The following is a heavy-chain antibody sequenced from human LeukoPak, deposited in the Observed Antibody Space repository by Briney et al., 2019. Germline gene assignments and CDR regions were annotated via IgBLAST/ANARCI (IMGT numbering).Heavy chain of an antibody. J-gene: IGHJ4*02. CDR1: GFTFDDYA. V-gene: IGHV3-9*01. D-gene: IGHD3-10*01. CDR3: AKDPYHMVRGVFDY. Sequence: GGSLRLSCAASGFTFDDYAMHWVRHAPGKGLEWVSGIGWNSGSIGYADSVKGRFTISRDNAKNSLYLQMNSLRAEDTALYYCAKDPYHMVRGVFDYWGQGTLVTVSS. CDR2: IGWNSGSI.